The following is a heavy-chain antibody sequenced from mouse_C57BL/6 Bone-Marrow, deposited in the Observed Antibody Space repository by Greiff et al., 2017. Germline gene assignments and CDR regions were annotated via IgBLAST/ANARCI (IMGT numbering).Heavy chain of an antibody. V-gene: IGHV1-7*01. CDR1: GYTFTSYW. Sequence: QVHVKQSGAELAKPGASVKLSCKASGYTFTSYWMHWVKQRPGQGLEWIGYINPSSGYTKYNQKFKDKATLTADKSSSTAYMQLSSLTYADSAVYYCAPLYYYGSSYGFAYWGQGTLVTVSA. CDR2: INPSSGYT. J-gene: IGHJ3*01. D-gene: IGHD1-1*01. CDR3: APLYYYGSSYGFAY.